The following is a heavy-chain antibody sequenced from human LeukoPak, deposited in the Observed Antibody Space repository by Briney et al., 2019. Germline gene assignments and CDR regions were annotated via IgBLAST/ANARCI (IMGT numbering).Heavy chain of an antibody. D-gene: IGHD1-26*01. CDR3: ASGLRGTEY. Sequence: SETLSLTCAVYGGSFSGYYWSWIRQPPGKGLEWIGEINHSGSTNYNPSLKSRVTISVGTSKNQFSLKLSSVTAADTAVYYCASGLRGTEYWGQGTLVTVSS. V-gene: IGHV4-34*01. CDR2: INHSGST. J-gene: IGHJ4*02. CDR1: GGSFSGYY.